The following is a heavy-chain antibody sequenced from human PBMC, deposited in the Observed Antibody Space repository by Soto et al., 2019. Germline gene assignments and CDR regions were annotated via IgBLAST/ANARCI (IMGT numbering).Heavy chain of an antibody. V-gene: IGHV3-33*01. CDR2: IWYDGSNT. Sequence: LRLSCAASGFIFSSYGMHWVRQAPGKGLEWVAVIWYDGSNTYYADPVKGRFTISRDNSRNTLFLQMNSLRDEDTAVYYCASSAAWGRGTLVTVSS. D-gene: IGHD6-19*01. CDR1: GFIFSSYG. J-gene: IGHJ5*02. CDR3: ASSAA.